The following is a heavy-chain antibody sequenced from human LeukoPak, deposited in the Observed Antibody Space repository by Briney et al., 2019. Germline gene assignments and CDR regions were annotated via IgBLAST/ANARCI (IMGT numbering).Heavy chain of an antibody. V-gene: IGHV3-53*05. D-gene: IGHD2-15*01. J-gene: IGHJ6*03. CDR3: ARVLYYYYYYMDV. CDR1: GFTVSSNY. Sequence: GGSLRLSCAASGFTVSSNYMSWVRQAPGKGLEWVSVIYSGGSTYYADSVKGRFTISRDNSKNTLYLQMGSLRAEDMAVYYCARVLYYYYYYMDVWGKGTTVTVSS. CDR2: IYSGGST.